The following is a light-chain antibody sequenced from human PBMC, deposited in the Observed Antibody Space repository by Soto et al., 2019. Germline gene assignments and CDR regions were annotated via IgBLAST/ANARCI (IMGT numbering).Light chain of an antibody. CDR2: GVS. CDR3: QQYGSSPLYT. Sequence: EIVLTQSPGTLSLSPGERATLSCRASQSFSSNYLAWYQQKPGQAPRLLIYGVSSRATGIPDRFSGSGSGTNFTPTISRLEPEVFAVYYCQQYGSSPLYTFGQGTKREIK. V-gene: IGKV3-20*01. CDR1: QSFSSNY. J-gene: IGKJ2*01.